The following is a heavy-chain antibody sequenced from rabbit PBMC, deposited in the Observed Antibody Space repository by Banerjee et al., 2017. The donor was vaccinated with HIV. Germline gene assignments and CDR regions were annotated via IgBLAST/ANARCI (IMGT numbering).Heavy chain of an antibody. CDR1: GFDFSSNA. D-gene: IGHD4-1*01. J-gene: IGHJ4*01. Sequence: CKASGFDFSSNAMCWFRQAPGKGPEWIACIVTGSSGSTWYASWAKGRFTISKTSSTTVTLQMTSLTAADTASYFCARDLAGVIGWNFNLWGQGTLVTVS. CDR2: IVTGSSGST. CDR3: ARDLAGVIGWNFNL. V-gene: IGHV1S40*01.